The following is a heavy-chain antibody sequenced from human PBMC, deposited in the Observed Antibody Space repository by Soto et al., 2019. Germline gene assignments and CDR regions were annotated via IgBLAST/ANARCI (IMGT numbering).Heavy chain of an antibody. J-gene: IGHJ4*02. Sequence: PSETLSLTCTVSGGSISSYYWSWIRQPPGKGLEKIGYIYYSGSTKYNPSLKSRVTISVDTSKNQFSLKLSSVTAADTAVYYCASLRLRSRLLDYWGQGTLVTVSS. CDR2: IYYSGST. CDR3: ASLRLRSRLLDY. D-gene: IGHD4-17*01. CDR1: GGSISSYY. V-gene: IGHV4-59*08.